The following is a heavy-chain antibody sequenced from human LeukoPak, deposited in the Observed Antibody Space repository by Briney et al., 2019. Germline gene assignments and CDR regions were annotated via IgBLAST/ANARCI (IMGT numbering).Heavy chain of an antibody. V-gene: IGHV4-39*01. CDR3: VRLRGGIQLWGD. CDR1: GGSITSNSYS. CDR2: LSYTGTN. J-gene: IGHJ4*02. D-gene: IGHD5-18*01. Sequence: KTSETLSLTCTVSGGSITSNSYSWGWIRQPPGQGLQWIVTLSYTGTNYYNPSLKSRVTMPVATSKNQLSLKLSYVTAADTAVYYCVRLRGGIQLWGDWGQGTLVTVSS.